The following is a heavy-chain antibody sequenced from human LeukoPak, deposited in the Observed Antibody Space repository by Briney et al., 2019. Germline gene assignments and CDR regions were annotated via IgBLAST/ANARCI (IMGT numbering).Heavy chain of an antibody. CDR3: ARVGYSYDIGLGAFDI. J-gene: IGHJ3*02. D-gene: IGHD5-18*01. Sequence: PSDTQTLTCTVSGRSVSRGNYHWPWIRQPPGKGLEWIGYICYSGSTHYNPSLNSRVTISVDTSKNQFSLKLSSVTAADTAVYYCARVGYSYDIGLGAFDIWGQGKMVTVSS. CDR1: GRSVSRGNYH. V-gene: IGHV4-61*01. CDR2: ICYSGST.